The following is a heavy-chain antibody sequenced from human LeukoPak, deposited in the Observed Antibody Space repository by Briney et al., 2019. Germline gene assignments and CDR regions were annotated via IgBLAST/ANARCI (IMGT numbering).Heavy chain of an antibody. D-gene: IGHD3-10*01. V-gene: IGHV1-18*01. J-gene: IGHJ4*02. CDR1: GYSFSSFG. CDR3: ARHYLGSGSEDY. CDR2: ISLHNGNT. Sequence: ASVKVSCKASGYSFSSFGITWVRRAAGQGLEWMGWISLHNGNTDYAQRFRGRVTLTIDTSTTTADMEVRDLIPDDTAVYYCARHYLGSGSEDYWGQGTLVSVSS.